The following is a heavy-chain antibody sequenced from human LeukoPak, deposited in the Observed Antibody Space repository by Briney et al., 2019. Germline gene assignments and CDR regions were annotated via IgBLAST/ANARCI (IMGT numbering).Heavy chain of an antibody. CDR2: ISGSGGNS. D-gene: IGHD3-22*01. V-gene: IGHV3-23*01. CDR1: GFTFSSYA. J-gene: IGHJ3*02. CDR3: AKAREYYYDSSGDDAFDI. Sequence: GGSLRLSCAGAGFTFSSYAMTWVRQAPGKGLEWVSSISGSGGNSYYAGSVKGRFTISRDNSKNTLSLQMNSLRAEDTAVYYCAKAREYYYDSSGDDAFDIWGQGTMVTVSS.